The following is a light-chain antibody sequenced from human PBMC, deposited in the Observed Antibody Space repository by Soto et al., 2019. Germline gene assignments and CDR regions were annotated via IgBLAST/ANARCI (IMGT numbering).Light chain of an antibody. J-gene: IGLJ1*01. CDR2: EVS. CDR1: SSDVGGYNY. V-gene: IGLV2-8*01. CDR3: SSYAGSNNYV. Sequence: QSVLTQPASLSGSPGQSVTISCTGTSSDVGGYNYVSWYQQHPGKAPKLMIYEVSKRPSGVPDRFSGSKSGNTASLTVSGLQAGDEADYYCSSYAGSNNYVFGTGTKVTVL.